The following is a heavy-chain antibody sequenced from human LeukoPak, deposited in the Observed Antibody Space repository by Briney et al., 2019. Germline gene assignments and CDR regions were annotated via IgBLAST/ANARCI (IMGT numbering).Heavy chain of an antibody. J-gene: IGHJ4*02. CDR3: ARGRGIAEVGIRY. V-gene: IGHV4-34*12. Sequence: SETLSLTCAVYGGSFSGYYWSWIRQPPKKGLEWRAEIIHSGSTNYNPSLKSRVTISLETSKNQFSLNVISVTAADTAVYYCARGRGIAEVGIRYWGQGTLVTVSS. CDR1: GGSFSGYY. CDR2: IIHSGST. D-gene: IGHD6-13*01.